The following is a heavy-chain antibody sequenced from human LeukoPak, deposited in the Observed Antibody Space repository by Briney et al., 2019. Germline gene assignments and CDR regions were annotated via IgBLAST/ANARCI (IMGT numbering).Heavy chain of an antibody. CDR1: GYTFTGYY. J-gene: IGHJ4*02. CDR2: INPNSGGT. V-gene: IGHV1-2*04. Sequence: ASVKVSCKASGYTFTGYYMHWVRQAPGQGLEWMGWINPNSGGTNYAQKFQGWVTMTRDTSISTAYMELSRLRSDDTAVYHCARGVAAAETEFDYWGQGTLVTVSS. CDR3: ARGVAAAETEFDY. D-gene: IGHD6-13*01.